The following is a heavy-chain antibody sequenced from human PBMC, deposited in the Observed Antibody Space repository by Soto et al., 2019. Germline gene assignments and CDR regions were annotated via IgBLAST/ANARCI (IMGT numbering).Heavy chain of an antibody. CDR1: GFTFSSYS. D-gene: IGHD5-18*01. V-gene: IGHV3-21*01. Sequence: EVQLVESGGGLVKPGGSLRLSCAASGFTFSSYSMNWVHQPPGKGLEWVSSISSSSSYIYYADSVKGRFTISRDNAKNSLYLQRNSLRAEDTAVYYCAREQPGYSYGYGLGYWGQGTLVTVSS. CDR2: ISSSSSYI. CDR3: AREQPGYSYGYGLGY. J-gene: IGHJ4*02.